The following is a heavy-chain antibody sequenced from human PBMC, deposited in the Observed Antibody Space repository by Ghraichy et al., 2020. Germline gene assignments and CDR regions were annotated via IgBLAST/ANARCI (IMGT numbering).Heavy chain of an antibody. Sequence: GGSLRLSCVVSGFTFSDAWMNWVRLPPGKGLEWVGRIRSKGDGGTTDYAAPVKDRFTISRDDSKNTLYLQLNSLKTEDTAVYYCGYTLLGGVHYDYWGQGTLVTVSS. CDR2: IRSKGDGGTT. CDR3: GYTLLGGVHYDY. J-gene: IGHJ4*02. D-gene: IGHD3-16*01. V-gene: IGHV3-15*01. CDR1: GFTFSDAW.